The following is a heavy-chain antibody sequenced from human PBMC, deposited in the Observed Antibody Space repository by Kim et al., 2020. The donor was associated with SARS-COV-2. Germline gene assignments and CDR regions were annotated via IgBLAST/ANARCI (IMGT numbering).Heavy chain of an antibody. CDR3: ARPSYGGKRRGAFDI. J-gene: IGHJ3*02. V-gene: IGHV4-61*07. D-gene: IGHD4-17*01. Sequence: PSLKGRCTISVDTSKTQFSLKLSSVTAADTAVYYCARPSYGGKRRGAFDIWGQGTMVTVSS.